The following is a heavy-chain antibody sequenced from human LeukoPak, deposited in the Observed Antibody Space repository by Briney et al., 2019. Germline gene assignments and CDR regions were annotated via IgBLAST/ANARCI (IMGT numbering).Heavy chain of an antibody. V-gene: IGHV4-39*01. D-gene: IGHD5-24*01. CDR3: AGHRSKWLQSSFDY. CDR2: IFYSGNT. CDR1: GGSINSSSYY. J-gene: IGHJ4*02. Sequence: SETLSLTCTVSGGSINSSSYYWGWIRQPPGEGLEWIGSIFYSGNTYDNPSLKSRVTISVDTSKNQFSLKLNSVTAADTAVYYCAGHRSKWLQSSFDYWGQGTLVTVSS.